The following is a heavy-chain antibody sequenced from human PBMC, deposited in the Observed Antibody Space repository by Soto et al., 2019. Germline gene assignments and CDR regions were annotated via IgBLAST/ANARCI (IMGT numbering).Heavy chain of an antibody. Sequence: EVQLLESGGGLVQPGGSLGLSCAASGFTFNNYALTWVREAPGKGLEGGSAISGGGDTTSYADSGKGRFTVSRDGSKNTLYMQMSSLRAEDTSLYYCAKGRGGSGSLTPRVDFWGQGTLVTVSS. CDR2: ISGGGDTT. CDR1: GFTFNNYA. J-gene: IGHJ4*02. V-gene: IGHV3-23*01. D-gene: IGHD3-10*01. CDR3: AKGRGGSGSLTPRVDF.